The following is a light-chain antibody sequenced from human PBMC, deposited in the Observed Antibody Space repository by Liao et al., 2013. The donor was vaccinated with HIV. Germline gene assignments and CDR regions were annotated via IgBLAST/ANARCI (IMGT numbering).Light chain of an antibody. CDR2: YAS. Sequence: SYELTQPPSVSVAPGKTASITCGGNNIGSGGVHWYQQRPGQAPVLVIYYASDRPSGIPERFSGSNSGSTATLTISRVEAGDEADYYCQVWDRSSDVRVFGGGTKLTVL. CDR3: QVWDRSSDVRV. CDR1: NIGSGG. J-gene: IGLJ2*01. V-gene: IGLV3-21*01.